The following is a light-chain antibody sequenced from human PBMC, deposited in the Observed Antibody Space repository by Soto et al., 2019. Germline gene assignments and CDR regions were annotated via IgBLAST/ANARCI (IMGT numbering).Light chain of an antibody. Sequence: EIVMTQSPATLSVSPGERATLSCRVSQSVSSNLAWYQQKPGQAPRLLIYGASTRATGIPARFSGSGSGTEFTLTISSLQSEDFAVYYCQLYNNWPPYTFGQGTKLEIK. J-gene: IGKJ2*01. CDR2: GAS. V-gene: IGKV3-15*01. CDR1: QSVSSN. CDR3: QLYNNWPPYT.